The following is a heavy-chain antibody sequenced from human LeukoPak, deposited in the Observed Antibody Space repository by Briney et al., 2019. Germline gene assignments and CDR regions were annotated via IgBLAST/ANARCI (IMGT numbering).Heavy chain of an antibody. CDR3: ARVGWGYYYYYYYMDV. CDR2: INHSGST. D-gene: IGHD5-18*01. Sequence: SETLSLTCAVYGGSFSGYYWSWIRQPPGKGLEWIGEINHSGSTNYNPSLKSRVTISVDTSKNQFSLKLSSVTAADTAVYYCARVGWGYYYYYYYMDVWGKGTTVTVSS. J-gene: IGHJ6*03. CDR1: GGSFSGYY. V-gene: IGHV4-34*01.